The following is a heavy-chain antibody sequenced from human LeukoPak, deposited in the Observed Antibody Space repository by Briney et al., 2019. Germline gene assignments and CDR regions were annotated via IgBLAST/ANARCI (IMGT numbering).Heavy chain of an antibody. CDR1: GYTFTGYY. V-gene: IGHV1-69*05. CDR3: ARVRGDIEVAGIRHYYYYMDV. CDR2: IIPIFGTA. J-gene: IGHJ6*03. Sequence: SVKVSCKASGYTFTGYYMHWVRQAPGQGLEWMGGIIPIFGTATYAQKFQGRVMITTNESTGTAFMELSGLRSVDTAVYYCARVRGDIEVAGIRHYYYYMDVWGEGTTVTVSS. D-gene: IGHD6-19*01.